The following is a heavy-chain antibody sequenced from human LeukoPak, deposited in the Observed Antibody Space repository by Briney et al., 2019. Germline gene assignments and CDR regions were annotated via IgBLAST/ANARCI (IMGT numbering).Heavy chain of an antibody. CDR2: ISNGGTE. V-gene: IGHV3-30*01. CDR3: ARRMGDTRFCSRFSCFLPDY. J-gene: IGHJ4*02. CDR1: GFTFSDFG. Sequence: GGSLRLSCAASGFTFSDFGMNWVRQAPGKGLEWVASISNGGTEFYADSVKGRFAISRDTSTNTLSLQMNSLRAEDTAVYLCARRMGDTRFCSRFSCFLPDYWGQGTLVTVSS. D-gene: IGHD2-2*01.